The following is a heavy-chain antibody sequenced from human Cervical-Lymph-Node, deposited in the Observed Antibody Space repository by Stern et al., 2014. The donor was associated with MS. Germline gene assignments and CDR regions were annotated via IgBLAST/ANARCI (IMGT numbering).Heavy chain of an antibody. Sequence: EVQVVESGGGLVQPGGSLRLSCAASGFTFSTYWMHWVRQAPGKGLVWVSRINSDERSTTYADSVKGRFSISRDNAKNTLYLQMNSLRAEDTAVYYCARGVMVAATYAFDIWGQGTMVTISS. CDR1: GFTFSTYW. V-gene: IGHV3-74*02. CDR3: ARGVMVAATYAFDI. CDR2: INSDERST. J-gene: IGHJ3*02. D-gene: IGHD2-15*01.